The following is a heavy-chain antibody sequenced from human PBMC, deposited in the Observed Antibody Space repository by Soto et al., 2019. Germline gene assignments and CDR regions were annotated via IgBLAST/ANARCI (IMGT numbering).Heavy chain of an antibody. V-gene: IGHV3-48*02. D-gene: IGHD5-18*01. Sequence: GGSLRLSCAASGFPFSSYSMNWVRQAPGKGLEWVSYISSSSSTIYYADSVKGRFTISRDNAKNSLYLQMNSLRDEDTAVYYCARSGDTAMVRDPPHYYYYGMDVWGQGTTVTVSS. CDR3: ARSGDTAMVRDPPHYYYYGMDV. CDR1: GFPFSSYS. CDR2: ISSSSSTI. J-gene: IGHJ6*02.